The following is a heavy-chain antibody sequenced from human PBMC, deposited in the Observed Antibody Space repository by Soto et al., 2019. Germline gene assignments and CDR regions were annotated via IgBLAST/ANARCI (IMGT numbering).Heavy chain of an antibody. CDR1: GFTFSSYA. D-gene: IGHD4-4*01. J-gene: IGHJ4*02. CDR2: ISYDGSNK. V-gene: IGHV3-30-3*01. CDR3: ARGAVTVDRFDY. Sequence: QVQLVESGGGVVQPGRSLRLSCAASGFTFSSYAMHWVRQAPGKGLEWVAVISYDGSNKYYADSVKGRFTISRDNSKNTLYLQMNSLRAEDTAVYYCARGAVTVDRFDYCGQGTLVTVSS.